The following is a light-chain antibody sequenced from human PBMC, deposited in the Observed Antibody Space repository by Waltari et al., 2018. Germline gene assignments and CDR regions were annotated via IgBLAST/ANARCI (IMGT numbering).Light chain of an antibody. CDR1: SSTTGAGHD. CDR3: QSFDSNVRGGVV. J-gene: IGLJ3*02. CDR2: GNN. Sequence: QSILTQPTSVSGAPGQRVTISCTGRSSTTGAGHDVHWYQAFPGTAPKLLIYGNNNRPSGVPDRFSGSKSGSSASLAINGLQAEDEADYYCQSFDSNVRGGVVFGGGTKVTVL. V-gene: IGLV1-40*01.